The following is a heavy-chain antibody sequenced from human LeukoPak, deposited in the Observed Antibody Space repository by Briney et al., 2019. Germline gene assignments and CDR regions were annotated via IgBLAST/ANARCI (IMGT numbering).Heavy chain of an antibody. J-gene: IGHJ4*02. V-gene: IGHV1-69*04. CDR2: IIPILGIA. CDR3: ARESEDIVATIRYFDY. Sequence: SVEVSCKASGGTFSSYAISWVRQAPGQGLEWMGRIIPILGIANYAQKFQGRVTITADKSTSTAYMELSSLRSEDTAVYYCARESEDIVATIRYFDYWGQGTLVTVSS. D-gene: IGHD5-12*01. CDR1: GGTFSSYA.